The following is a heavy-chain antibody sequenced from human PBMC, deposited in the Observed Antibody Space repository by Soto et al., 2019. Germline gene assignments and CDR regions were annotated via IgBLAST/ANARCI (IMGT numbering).Heavy chain of an antibody. J-gene: IGHJ3*02. V-gene: IGHV3-74*01. CDR2: IDHHGDGT. Sequence: EVQVVESGGGLVQPGRSLRLSCAASGFTFTNYWMHWVRQVPGEGLVWVSRIDHHGDGTSYADFVKGRVTISRDNAKNSLDLHMNSLRFEDTAIYYFGTVFEKWGQGTMVTVSS. CDR1: GFTFTNYW. CDR3: GTVFEK.